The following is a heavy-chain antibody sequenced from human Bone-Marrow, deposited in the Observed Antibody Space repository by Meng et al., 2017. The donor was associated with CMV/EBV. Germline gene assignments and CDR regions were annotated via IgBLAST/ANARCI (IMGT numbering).Heavy chain of an antibody. CDR3: ASLPRHRDYYYDGMDV. Sequence: SVKVSCKASGGTFSSYAISWVRQAPGQGLEWMGGVIPIFGTANYAQKFQGRVTITTDESTSTAYMELSSLRSEDTTVYYCASLPRHRDYYYDGMDVWGQGNTVNVAS. J-gene: IGHJ6*01. CDR1: GGTFSSYA. CDR2: VIPIFGTA. V-gene: IGHV1-69*05.